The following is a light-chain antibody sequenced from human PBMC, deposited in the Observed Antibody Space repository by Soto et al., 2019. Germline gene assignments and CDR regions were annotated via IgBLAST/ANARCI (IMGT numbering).Light chain of an antibody. V-gene: IGLV1-44*01. J-gene: IGLJ2*01. CDR2: GNN. Sequence: QSVLTQPPSASGTPGQRVTISCSGSGSSIGTNTVNWYRQLPGTAPKLIIYGNNQRPSGVPDRFSGSKSGTSASLAISGLQSEDEADYYCAAWYGSLNNVLFGGGTKVTVL. CDR3: AAWYGSLNNVL. CDR1: GSSIGTNT.